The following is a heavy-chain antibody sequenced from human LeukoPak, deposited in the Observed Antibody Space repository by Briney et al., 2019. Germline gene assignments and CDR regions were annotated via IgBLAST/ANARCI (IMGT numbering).Heavy chain of an antibody. CDR1: GFTFSSYA. CDR2: INNSGGST. Sequence: GGSLRLSCAASGFTFSSYAMSWVRQAPGKGLEWGSNINNSGGSTYYADSVKGRFTISRDNSKNALYLQMNSLRAEDTAVYFCAKRPSGYSSSWYYFDHWGQGTLVTVSS. J-gene: IGHJ4*02. D-gene: IGHD6-13*01. CDR3: AKRPSGYSSSWYYFDH. V-gene: IGHV3-23*01.